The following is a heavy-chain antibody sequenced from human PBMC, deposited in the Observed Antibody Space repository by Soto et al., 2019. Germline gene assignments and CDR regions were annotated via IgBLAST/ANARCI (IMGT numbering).Heavy chain of an antibody. D-gene: IGHD2-2*01. V-gene: IGHV4-59*01. CDR3: ARGLRRQLLNWFDP. Sequence: PSESLSLTCTVSGGCINIYDGSWIRQPPGKGLEWIGYIYYIGSTNYNPSLKSRVTISVDTSKNQFSLKLSSVTAADTAVYYCARGLRRQLLNWFDPWGQGTLVTVSS. CDR2: IYYIGST. CDR1: GGCINIYD. J-gene: IGHJ5*02.